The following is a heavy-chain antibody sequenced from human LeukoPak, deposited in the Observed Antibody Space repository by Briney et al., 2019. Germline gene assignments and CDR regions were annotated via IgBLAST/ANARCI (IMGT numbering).Heavy chain of an antibody. CDR3: AKVRHGAYFDY. CDR1: GFTLDDYA. J-gene: IGHJ4*02. D-gene: IGHD4/OR15-4a*01. V-gene: IGHV3-9*01. CDR2: ISWNSGSI. Sequence: GGSLRLSGAASGFTLDDYARHGVRKAPGKGLEGVSGISWNSGSIGYADSVKGRFTISRDNAKNSLYLQMNSLRAEDTALYYCAKVRHGAYFDYWGQGTLVTVSS.